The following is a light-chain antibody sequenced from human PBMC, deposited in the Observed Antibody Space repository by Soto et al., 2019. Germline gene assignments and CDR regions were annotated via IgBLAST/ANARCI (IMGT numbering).Light chain of an antibody. V-gene: IGKV1-27*01. J-gene: IGKJ4*01. CDR2: AAS. CDR1: QGISNY. Sequence: DVQMTQAPSSLSASVGDRVTITCRARQGISNYLAWYQQKPGKVPKLLIYAASILQSGVPSRFSGSGSGTDFTITISSLQPEDVATYYCQKYNSVPRTFGGGIKVETK. CDR3: QKYNSVPRT.